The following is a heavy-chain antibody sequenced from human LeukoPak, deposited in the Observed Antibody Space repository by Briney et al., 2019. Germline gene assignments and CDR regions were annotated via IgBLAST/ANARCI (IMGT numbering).Heavy chain of an antibody. CDR3: ARDRLSNPHFDF. CDR1: GFTFHSNS. V-gene: IGHV3-21*01. Sequence: GGSLRLSCAASGFTFHSNSMTWVRQAPGKGLEWVSSISSGSSYIYYADSVKGRFAISRDNAKNSLYLQMNSLRVEDTAVYYCARDRLSNPHFDFWGQGTLVTVSS. CDR2: ISSGSSYI. D-gene: IGHD4-11*01. J-gene: IGHJ4*02.